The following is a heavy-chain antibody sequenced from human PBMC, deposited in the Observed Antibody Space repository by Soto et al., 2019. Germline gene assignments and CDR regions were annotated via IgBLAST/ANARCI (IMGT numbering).Heavy chain of an antibody. CDR1: GFTFSSYG. CDR3: AKALGELSPESYDH. CDR2: ISYDGSNQ. J-gene: IGHJ4*02. Sequence: QVQLVESGGGVVQPGRSLRLSCAASGFTFSSYGMHWVRQAPGKGLEWVAIISYDGSNQYYADSVEGRFTISRDNSENTLYLQMNSLRAEDTAVYYCAKALGELSPESYDHWGQGVLVTVSS. D-gene: IGHD3-16*02. V-gene: IGHV3-30*18.